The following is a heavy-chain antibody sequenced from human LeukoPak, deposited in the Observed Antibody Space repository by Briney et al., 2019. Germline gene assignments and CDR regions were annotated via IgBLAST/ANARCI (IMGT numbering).Heavy chain of an antibody. V-gene: IGHV3-48*04. D-gene: IGHD6-13*01. Sequence: GGSLRLSCAASGFTFSSYSTNWVRQAPGKGLEWVSYISSSSSTIYYADSVKGRFTISRDNAKNSLYLQMNSLRAEDTAVYYCARDNGYSSSDWFDPWGQGTLVTVSS. J-gene: IGHJ5*02. CDR3: ARDNGYSSSDWFDP. CDR1: GFTFSSYS. CDR2: ISSSSSTI.